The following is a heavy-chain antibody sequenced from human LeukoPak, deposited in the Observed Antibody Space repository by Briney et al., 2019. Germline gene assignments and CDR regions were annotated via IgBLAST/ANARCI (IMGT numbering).Heavy chain of an antibody. CDR3: AGDPTYYEALAI. CDR1: GFTFYTVA. J-gene: IGHJ6*02. CDR2: IGSDNKP. D-gene: IGHD3-22*01. Sequence: PGGSLRLSCEASGFTFYTVAKTWGRQAPGQGLEWVSSIGSDNKPHYSESVKGRFAISRDNSKSKLFLQLNSLRAEDTALYYCAGDPTYYEALAIWGQGTTVTVSS. V-gene: IGHV3-23*05.